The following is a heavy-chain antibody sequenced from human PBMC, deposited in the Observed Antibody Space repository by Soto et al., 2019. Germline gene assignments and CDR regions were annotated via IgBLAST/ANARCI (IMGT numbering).Heavy chain of an antibody. Sequence: SETLSLTCTFSCGSVSSGSNYWSWIRQPPGKGLEWIGYIYYSGSTNYNPSLKSRVTISVDTSKNQFSLKLSSVTAADTAVYYCARLNSRRYFDYWGQGTLVTVSS. CDR2: IYYSGST. CDR3: ARLNSRRYFDY. J-gene: IGHJ4*02. V-gene: IGHV4-61*01. CDR1: CGSVSSGSNY.